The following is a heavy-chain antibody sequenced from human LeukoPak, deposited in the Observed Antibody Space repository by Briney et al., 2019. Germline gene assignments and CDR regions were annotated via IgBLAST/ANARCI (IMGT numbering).Heavy chain of an antibody. CDR2: IYYSGST. V-gene: IGHV4-59*01. CDR3: ARSGSGWYRAFDI. CDR1: GGSISSYY. J-gene: IGHJ3*02. Sequence: PSETLSLTCTVSGGSISSYYWSWIRQPPGKGLEWIGYIYYSGSTNYNPSLKSRVTISVDTSKNQFSLKLSSVTAADTAVYYCARSGSGWYRAFDIWGQGTMVTVSS. D-gene: IGHD6-19*01.